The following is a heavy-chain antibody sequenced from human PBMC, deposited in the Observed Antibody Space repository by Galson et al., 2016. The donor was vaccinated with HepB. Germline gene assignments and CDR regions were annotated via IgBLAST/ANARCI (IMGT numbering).Heavy chain of an antibody. D-gene: IGHD3-10*01. Sequence: SLRLSCAASQFTFSIYRVNWVRQAPGKGLEWVSSISSSSSSVHYADSVKGRFTISRDDAKNSLYLQMNSLRAEDTAVYYCARFSVWFGEDFFDSWGQGTLVTVSS. V-gene: IGHV3-21*01. J-gene: IGHJ4*02. CDR2: ISSSSSSV. CDR3: ARFSVWFGEDFFDS. CDR1: QFTFSIYR.